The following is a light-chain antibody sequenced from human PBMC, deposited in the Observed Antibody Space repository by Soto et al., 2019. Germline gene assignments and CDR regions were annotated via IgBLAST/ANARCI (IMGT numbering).Light chain of an antibody. Sequence: AIQMTQSPSSLSASVGDRVTITCRASQDIRKDLAWYQQKSGKAPQILIYGASTLQTGVASRFSGSGSATDFTLTISSLQPEDSAADYCLQDYNYPFTFGQGTKVDVK. CDR1: QDIRKD. CDR2: GAS. J-gene: IGKJ2*01. V-gene: IGKV1-6*01. CDR3: LQDYNYPFT.